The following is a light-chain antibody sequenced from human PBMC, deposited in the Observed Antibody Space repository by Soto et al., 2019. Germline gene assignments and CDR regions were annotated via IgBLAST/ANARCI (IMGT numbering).Light chain of an antibody. CDR3: QHYVTWPLT. V-gene: IGKV3-15*01. CDR2: GAS. J-gene: IGKJ4*01. Sequence: EIVMTQSPTTLSVSPGERGTLSCRASQDISSNLAWYRQKPGQTPRLLIHGASTRATGIPARFSGSGSGTRFALTIASLQSEDFAVYSCQHYVTWPLTFGGGAKVDIK. CDR1: QDISSN.